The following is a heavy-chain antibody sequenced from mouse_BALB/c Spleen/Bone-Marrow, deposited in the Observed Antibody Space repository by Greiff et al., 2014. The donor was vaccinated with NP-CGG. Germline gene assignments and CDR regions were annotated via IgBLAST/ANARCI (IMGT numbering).Heavy chain of an antibody. CDR2: IDPNNGTT. V-gene: IGHV1-18*01. D-gene: IGHD2-12*01. J-gene: IGHJ3*01. CDR1: GYTFTDYH. Sequence: DVQLQESGPELVKPGASMRIPCKASGYTFTDYHMDWVKQSHGKSLAWIGDIDPNNGTTIYNRNFKGKATLTVDKSSSTAYMELRSLTSEDTAVYYCARPNTTPFDYWGQGTLVTVSS. CDR3: ARPNTTPFDY.